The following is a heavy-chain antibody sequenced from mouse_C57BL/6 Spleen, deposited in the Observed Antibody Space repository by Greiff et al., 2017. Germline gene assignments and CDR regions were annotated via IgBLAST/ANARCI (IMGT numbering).Heavy chain of an antibody. V-gene: IGHV1-74*01. J-gene: IGHJ3*01. CDR1: GYTFTSYG. CDR2: IHPSDCDT. CDR3: AKEGDFDEGFAY. D-gene: IGHD2-4*01. Sequence: VQLQQPGAELVQPGASVKVSCKASGYTFTSYGMHWVRQRPGPGLEWIGRIHPSDCDTNYNQKFKGKATLTVDKSSSTAYMHLSSLTSENSAVYCCAKEGDFDEGFAYWGQGTLVTVSA.